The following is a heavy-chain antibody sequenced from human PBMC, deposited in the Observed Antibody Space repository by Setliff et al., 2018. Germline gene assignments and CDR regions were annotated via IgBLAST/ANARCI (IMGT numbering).Heavy chain of an antibody. V-gene: IGHV3-7*01. Sequence: PGGSLRLSCVVSGFSFSRHWMSWVRQAPGKGLEWVADIKQDGSTKYYLDSVKGRLTISRDNAKRSLYLQMNGLRADDTGVYYCVRDDADNYDAFDNWGQGTLVTV. CDR2: IKQDGSTK. J-gene: IGHJ3*02. D-gene: IGHD3-22*01. CDR1: GFSFSRHW. CDR3: VRDDADNYDAFDN.